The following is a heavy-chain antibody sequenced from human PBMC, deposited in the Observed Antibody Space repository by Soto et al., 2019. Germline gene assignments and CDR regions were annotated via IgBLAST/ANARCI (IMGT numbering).Heavy chain of an antibody. V-gene: IGHV3-23*01. CDR2: ISGGGTGT. D-gene: IGHD3-22*01. Sequence: LRLSCAVTGFAFNNYAMNWVRQAPGKGLEWVSSISGGGTGTYSADAVKGRFTISSDKSRNTVYLQMSSLRADDTAVYYCAKGHYYDNVGNWVANQAFDSWGQGSLVTVSS. CDR1: GFAFNNYA. J-gene: IGHJ4*02. CDR3: AKGHYYDNVGNWVANQAFDS.